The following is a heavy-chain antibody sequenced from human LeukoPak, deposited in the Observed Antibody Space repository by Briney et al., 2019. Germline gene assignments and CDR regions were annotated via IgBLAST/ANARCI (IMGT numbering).Heavy chain of an antibody. V-gene: IGHV3-11*04. J-gene: IGHJ4*02. D-gene: IGHD6-13*01. CDR2: ISDNGRNI. Sequence: KPGGSLRLSCAASGFTFSDHYMGWIRQAPGKGLEWVSYISDNGRNIYYADSVKGRFTISRDNAKNSLYLQMNRLRAEDTAVYYCARVGPAAGTDYWGQGTLVTVSS. CDR3: ARVGPAAGTDY. CDR1: GFTFSDHY.